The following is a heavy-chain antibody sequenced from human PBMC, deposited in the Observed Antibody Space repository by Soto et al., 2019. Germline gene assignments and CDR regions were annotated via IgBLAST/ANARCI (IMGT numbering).Heavy chain of an antibody. CDR3: ATDKAGRVHAPFDI. J-gene: IGHJ3*02. CDR1: GGTLNNYG. Sequence: QVQLVQSGAEVKKPGSSVKVSCKASGGTLNNYGFSWVRQAPGQGLEWMGGIIPLFGTTNYAQKFQGRVTITADESTRTAYMRLSSLRSEDTAVYYCATDKAGRVHAPFDIWGQGTMVTVSS. CDR2: IIPLFGTT. D-gene: IGHD6-19*01. V-gene: IGHV1-69*12.